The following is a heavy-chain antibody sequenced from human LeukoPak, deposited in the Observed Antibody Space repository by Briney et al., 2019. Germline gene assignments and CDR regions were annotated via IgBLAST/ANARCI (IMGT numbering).Heavy chain of an antibody. CDR3: ARDAQTYYSGSYYFDY. Sequence: PGGSLRLSCAASGFTFSDYYMSWIRQAPGKGLEWVSYISSSGSTIYYADSVKGRFTISRDNAKNSLYLQMNSLRAEDTAVYYCARDAQTYYSGSYYFDYWGQGTLVTVSS. V-gene: IGHV3-11*01. J-gene: IGHJ4*02. D-gene: IGHD1-26*01. CDR1: GFTFSDYY. CDR2: ISSSGSTI.